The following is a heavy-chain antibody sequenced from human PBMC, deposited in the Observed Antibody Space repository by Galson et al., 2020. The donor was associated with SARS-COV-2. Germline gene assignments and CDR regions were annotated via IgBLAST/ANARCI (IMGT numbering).Heavy chain of an antibody. CDR2: IYHSAGT. CDR1: GGSISGGSYY. CDR3: ARLVTAAAIGGNWFDP. V-gene: IGHV4-39*01. Sequence: SETLSLTCTVSGGSISGGSYYWDWIRQPPRKALEWIGTIYHSAGTYYNQSLKSRVTISVDTSKNQFSLKLSSVTAADTSVYYCARLVTAAAIGGNWFDPWGQGTLVIVSS. J-gene: IGHJ5*02. D-gene: IGHD2-2*01.